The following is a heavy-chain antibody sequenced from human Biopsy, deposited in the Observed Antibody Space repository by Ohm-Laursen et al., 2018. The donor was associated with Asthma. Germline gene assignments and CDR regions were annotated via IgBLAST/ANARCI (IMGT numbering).Heavy chain of an antibody. Sequence: SVKVSCNSLGGTFNTYVIGWVRQAPGQGLDWMGGINSVFGTTAYPQKFQDRVTITADDSTSTVYMELSSLRSEDTAVYYCARKAGSCISRTCYSLDFWGQGTLVTVSS. CDR3: ARKAGSCISRTCYSLDF. J-gene: IGHJ4*02. D-gene: IGHD2-2*01. V-gene: IGHV1-69*13. CDR2: INSVFGTT. CDR1: GGTFNTYV.